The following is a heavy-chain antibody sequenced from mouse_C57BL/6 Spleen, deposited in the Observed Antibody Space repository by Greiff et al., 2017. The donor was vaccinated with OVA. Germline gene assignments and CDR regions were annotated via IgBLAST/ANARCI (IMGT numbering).Heavy chain of an antibody. CDR2: IYPRSGNT. CDR1: GYTFTSYG. Sequence: VQLQQSGAELARPGASVKLSCKASGYTFTSYGISWVKQRTGQGLEWIGEIYPRSGNTYYNEKFKGKATLTAAKSSSPAYMELRSLTSEDSAVYFCARKDASGFDYWGQGTTLTVSS. D-gene: IGHD3-1*01. CDR3: ARKDASGFDY. J-gene: IGHJ2*01. V-gene: IGHV1-81*01.